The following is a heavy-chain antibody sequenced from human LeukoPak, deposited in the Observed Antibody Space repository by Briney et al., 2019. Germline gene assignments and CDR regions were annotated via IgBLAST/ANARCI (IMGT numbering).Heavy chain of an antibody. Sequence: PGGSLRLSCAASGFTFSSYAMSWVRQAPGKGLEWVSAISGSGGSTYYADSVKGRFTISRDNSKNTLYLQMNSLRAEDTAVYYCAKEGYCSSTSCYGTYYFDYWGQGTLVTVSS. J-gene: IGHJ4*02. CDR3: AKEGYCSSTSCYGTYYFDY. D-gene: IGHD2-2*01. V-gene: IGHV3-23*01. CDR1: GFTFSSYA. CDR2: ISGSGGST.